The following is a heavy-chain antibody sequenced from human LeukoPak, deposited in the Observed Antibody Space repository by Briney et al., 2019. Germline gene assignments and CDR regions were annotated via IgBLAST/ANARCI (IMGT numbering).Heavy chain of an antibody. J-gene: IGHJ6*02. CDR2: INAGNGNT. CDR3: ATSSITMIVVVIDYYYYGMDV. CDR1: GYTFTSYA. Sequence: ASVKVSCKASGYTFTSYAMHWVRQAPGQRLEWMGWINAGNGNTKYSQKFQGRVTITRDTSASTAYMELSSLRSEDTAVYYCATSSITMIVVVIDYYYYGMDVWGQGTTVTVSS. D-gene: IGHD3-22*01. V-gene: IGHV1-3*01.